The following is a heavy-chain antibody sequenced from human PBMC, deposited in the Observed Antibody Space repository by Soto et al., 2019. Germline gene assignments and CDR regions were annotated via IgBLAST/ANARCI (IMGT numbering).Heavy chain of an antibody. CDR2: INHSGST. CDR1: GGSFSGYY. CDR3: ASRARFSDYYSSVIRGYFNL. Sequence: QVQLQQWGAGLLKPSETLSLTCVVYGGSFSGYYWSWIRQPPGKGREWIGEINHSGSTNYNPSLKSRVTMSLYTSSHPFSLQPHSVAAAVTPVHYCASRARFSDYYSSVIRGYFNLWGQGTLVTVSS. J-gene: IGHJ4*02. V-gene: IGHV4-34*01. D-gene: IGHD3-10*01.